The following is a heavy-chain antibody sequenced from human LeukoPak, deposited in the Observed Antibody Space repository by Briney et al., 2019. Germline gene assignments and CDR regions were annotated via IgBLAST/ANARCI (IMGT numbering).Heavy chain of an antibody. CDR3: ARNCTADNDVSRSRDKWFDP. J-gene: IGHJ5*02. D-gene: IGHD2-8*02. CDR2: IYYSGST. Sequence: SETLSLTCTVSGDSISSTSHYWAWDRQPPGKGLEWIGSIYYSGSTHYNPSLKSRVTISMDTSKNQFSLKLKSVTAADTALYYCARNCTADNDVSRSRDKWFDPWGHGTLVTVSS. V-gene: IGHV4-39*07. CDR1: GDSISSTSHY.